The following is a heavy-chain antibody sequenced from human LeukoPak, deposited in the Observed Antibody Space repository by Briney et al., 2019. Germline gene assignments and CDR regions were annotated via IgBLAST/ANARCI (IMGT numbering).Heavy chain of an antibody. CDR1: GFTSSCCW. CDR3: AGSMITLAGVMVL. Sequence: GGSLRLSCAASGFTSSCCWMSWVRQAPGRGLEWVATIKRDGSTIHYVDSVKGRFTISRDNAKNSLSLQMNGLRAEDTAIYFCAGSMITLAGVMVLWGQGTQVSVSS. CDR2: IKRDGSTI. V-gene: IGHV3-7*01. J-gene: IGHJ4*02. D-gene: IGHD3-16*01.